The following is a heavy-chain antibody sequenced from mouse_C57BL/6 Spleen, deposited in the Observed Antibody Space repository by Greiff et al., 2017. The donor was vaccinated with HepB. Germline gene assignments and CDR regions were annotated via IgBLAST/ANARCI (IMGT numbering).Heavy chain of an antibody. V-gene: IGHV2-5*01. CDR3: AKFPDYYGSSPYAMDY. Sequence: QVQLQQSGPGLVQPSQSLSITCTVSGFSLTSYGVHWVRQSPGKGLEWLGVIWRGGSTDYNAAFMSRLSITKDNSKSQVFFKMNSLQADDAAIYYCAKFPDYYGSSPYAMDYWGQGTSVTVSS. CDR2: IWRGGST. CDR1: GFSLTSYG. D-gene: IGHD1-1*01. J-gene: IGHJ4*01.